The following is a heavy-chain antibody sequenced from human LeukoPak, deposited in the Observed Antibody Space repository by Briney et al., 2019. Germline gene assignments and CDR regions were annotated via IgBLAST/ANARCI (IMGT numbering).Heavy chain of an antibody. Sequence: GESLKISCKGSGYSFTSYWIGWVRQMPGKGLEWMGIIYPGDSDTRYSPSFQGQVTISADKSISTAYLQWSSLKASDTAMYYCARSPGNYGSYAAYRDVFDIWGQGTMVTVSS. CDR3: ARSPGNYGSYAAYRDVFDI. J-gene: IGHJ3*02. CDR1: GYSFTSYW. CDR2: IYPGDSDT. V-gene: IGHV5-51*01. D-gene: IGHD1-26*01.